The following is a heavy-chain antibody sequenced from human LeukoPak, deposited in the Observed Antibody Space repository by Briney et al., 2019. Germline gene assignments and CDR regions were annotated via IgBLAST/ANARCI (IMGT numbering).Heavy chain of an antibody. J-gene: IGHJ5*02. V-gene: IGHV1-8*01. D-gene: IGHD6-13*01. CDR1: GYTFTSYD. CDR2: MNPNRGNT. CDR3: ARGPTTYSSNWYGH. Sequence: ASVKVSCKASGYTFTSYDINWVRQATGQGLEWMGWMNPNRGNTGYAQKFQGRVTMTRNTSISTAYMELSSLRSEDTAVYYCARGPTTYSSNWYGHWGQGTLVAVSS.